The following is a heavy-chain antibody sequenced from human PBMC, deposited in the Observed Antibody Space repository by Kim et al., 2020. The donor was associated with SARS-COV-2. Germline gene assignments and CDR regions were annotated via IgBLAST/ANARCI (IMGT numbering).Heavy chain of an antibody. Sequence: GGSLRLSCAASGFTFDDYAIHWVRQAPGKGLEWVSGISWNSGSIGYADSVKGRFTISRDNAKNSLYLQMNSLRAEDTALYYCAKAGLLLWFGDGGVGMDVWGQGTTVTVSS. CDR1: GFTFDDYA. CDR2: ISWNSGSI. CDR3: AKAGLLLWFGDGGVGMDV. J-gene: IGHJ6*02. D-gene: IGHD3-10*01. V-gene: IGHV3-9*01.